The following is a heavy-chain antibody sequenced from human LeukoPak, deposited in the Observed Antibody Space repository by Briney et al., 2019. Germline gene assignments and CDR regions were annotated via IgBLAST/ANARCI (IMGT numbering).Heavy chain of an antibody. CDR2: INHSGST. V-gene: IGHV4-34*01. CDR3: ARGYSSSFYYYYMDV. D-gene: IGHD6-6*01. J-gene: IGHJ6*03. Sequence: SETLSLTCAVYGGSFSGYYWSWIRQPPGKGLEWIGEINHSGSTNYNPFLKSRVTISVDTSKNQFSLKLSSVTAADTAVYYCARGYSSSFYYYYMDVWGKGTTVTVSS. CDR1: GGSFSGYY.